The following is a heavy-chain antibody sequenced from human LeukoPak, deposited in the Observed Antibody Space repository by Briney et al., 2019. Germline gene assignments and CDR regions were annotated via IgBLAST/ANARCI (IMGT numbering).Heavy chain of an antibody. Sequence: PGGSLRLSCAASGFTFSSYGMHWVRQAPGKGLEWVAVISYDGSNKYYADSVKGRFTISRDNSKNTLYLQMNSLRAEDTAVYYCASYIGSCTGGRCYPVYWGQGTLVTVSS. J-gene: IGHJ4*02. CDR1: GFTFSSYG. CDR3: ASYIGSCTGGRCYPVY. D-gene: IGHD2-15*01. V-gene: IGHV3-30*03. CDR2: ISYDGSNK.